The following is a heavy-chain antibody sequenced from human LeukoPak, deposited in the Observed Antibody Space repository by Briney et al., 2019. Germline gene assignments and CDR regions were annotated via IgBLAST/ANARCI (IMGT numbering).Heavy chain of an antibody. Sequence: PGGSLRLSCVASGFTFSDYYMNWIRQAPGKGLEWVSYITSTTSTINYADSVKGRFTISRDNAKNSLYLQMNSLRAGDTAVYYCARGSSGVDYWGQGTLVTVSS. J-gene: IGHJ4*02. D-gene: IGHD6-19*01. CDR2: ITSTTSTI. CDR1: GFTFSDYY. V-gene: IGHV3-11*01. CDR3: ARGSSGVDY.